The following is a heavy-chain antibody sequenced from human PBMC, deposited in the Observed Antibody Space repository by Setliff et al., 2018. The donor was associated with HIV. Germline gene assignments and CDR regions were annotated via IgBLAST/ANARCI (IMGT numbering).Heavy chain of an antibody. CDR2: ISNDATQT. CDR3: ARARTIDYWSDSLAF. CDR1: GFQFTPYV. V-gene: IGHV3-30*04. J-gene: IGHJ4*02. D-gene: IGHD3-3*01. Sequence: GGSLRLSCSASGFQFTPYVFHWVRQAPGKGLEWVAVISNDATQTYYADSVRGRFTISRDSSKNALYLKFYRPRPDDTAVYYCARARTIDYWSDSLAFWGQGTLVTVSS.